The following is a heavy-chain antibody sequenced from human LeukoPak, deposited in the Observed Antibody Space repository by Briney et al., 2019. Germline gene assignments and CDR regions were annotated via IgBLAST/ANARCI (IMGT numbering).Heavy chain of an antibody. CDR1: GGTFSSYA. CDR2: IIPLFRTA. J-gene: IGHJ3*02. CDR3: ATNYEILSGYPKDYYFHI. D-gene: IGHD3-9*01. V-gene: IGHV1-69*06. Sequence: SVKVSCKASGGTFSSYAISWVRQAPGQGPEWMGGIIPLFRTANYAQKFQGRVTITADRSTNTAFMELSSLRSEDTAMYYCATNYEILSGYPKDYYFHIWGQGTMVTVSS.